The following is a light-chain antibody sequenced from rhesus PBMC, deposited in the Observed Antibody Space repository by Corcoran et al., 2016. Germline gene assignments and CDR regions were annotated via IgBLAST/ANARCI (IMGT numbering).Light chain of an antibody. CDR1: QSLLHSNGNTY. J-gene: IGKJ1*01. Sequence: DIVMTQTPLSLPVTPGEPASISCRSSQSLLHSNGNTYLYWYLQKPGQSPQLLIYLGSNRASGVPDRFSGSGAGTDFKLEISRVEAEDVGVYYCMQVIQLPRTFGQGTKVEIK. CDR3: MQVIQLPRT. V-gene: IGKV2-91*01. CDR2: LGS.